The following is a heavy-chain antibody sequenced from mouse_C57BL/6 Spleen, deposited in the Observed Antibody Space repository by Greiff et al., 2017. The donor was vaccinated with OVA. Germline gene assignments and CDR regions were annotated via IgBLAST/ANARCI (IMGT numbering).Heavy chain of an antibody. CDR3: ARSGDGYFAWFAY. D-gene: IGHD2-3*01. Sequence: VKLMESGPELVKPGASVKISCKASGYAFSSSWMNWVKQRPGKGLEWIGRIYPGDGDTNYNGKFKGKATLTADKSSSTAYMQLSSLTSEDSAVYFCARSGDGYFAWFAYWGQGTLVTVSA. CDR2: IYPGDGDT. J-gene: IGHJ3*01. CDR1: GYAFSSSW. V-gene: IGHV1-82*01.